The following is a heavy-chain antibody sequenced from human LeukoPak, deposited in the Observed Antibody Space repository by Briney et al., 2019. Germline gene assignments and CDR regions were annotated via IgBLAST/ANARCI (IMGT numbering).Heavy chain of an antibody. CDR2: ISGSGGST. Sequence: PGGSLRLSCAASGFTFSDYYMSWIRQAPGKGLEWVSGISGSGGSTYYADSVKGRFTISRDNSKNTLYLQMNSLRAEDTAVYYCAKGRGYSTTITFDYWGQGTLVTVSS. V-gene: IGHV3-23*01. CDR3: AKGRGYSTTITFDY. D-gene: IGHD5-18*01. CDR1: GFTFSDYY. J-gene: IGHJ4*02.